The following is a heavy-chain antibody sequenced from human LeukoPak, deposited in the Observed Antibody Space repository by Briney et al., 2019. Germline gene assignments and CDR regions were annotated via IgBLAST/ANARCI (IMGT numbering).Heavy chain of an antibody. Sequence: GGSLRLSCAASGFTFSDYYMSWIRQAPGKGLEWVAGTSGTGGTTYYVDSVKGRFVISRDNSRGTVSLQMNGLRDDDTAIYYCAKDFQAATGANYFDSWGQGIHVTVSS. CDR1: GFTFSDYY. CDR2: TSGTGGTT. D-gene: IGHD2-8*02. CDR3: AKDFQAATGANYFDS. V-gene: IGHV3-23*01. J-gene: IGHJ4*02.